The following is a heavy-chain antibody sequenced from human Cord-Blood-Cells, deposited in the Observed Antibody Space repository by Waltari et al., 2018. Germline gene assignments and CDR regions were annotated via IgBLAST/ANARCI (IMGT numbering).Heavy chain of an antibody. D-gene: IGHD4-4*01. CDR3: ATGTVTDAFDI. CDR2: INHSGST. V-gene: IGHV4-34*01. Sequence: QVQLQQWGAGLLKPSETLSLTCAVYGGSFSGYYWSWIRQPPGKGLEWIGEINHSGSTNYNPPLKSRVTISVDTSKNQFSLKLSSVTAADTAVYYCATGTVTDAFDIWGQGTMVTVSS. J-gene: IGHJ3*02. CDR1: GGSFSGYY.